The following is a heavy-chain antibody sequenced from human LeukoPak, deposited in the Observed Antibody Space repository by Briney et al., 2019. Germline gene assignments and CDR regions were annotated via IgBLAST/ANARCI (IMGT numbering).Heavy chain of an antibody. J-gene: IGHJ1*01. D-gene: IGHD6-19*01. V-gene: IGHV4-34*01. CDR3: ARKGSSPYSSGWYRGSRAEYFQH. Sequence: PSETLSLTCAVYGESFSGYYWSWIRQPPGKWLKWIGEINHSGSTNYNPSLKSRVTISVDTSKNQFSLKLSSVTAADTAVYYCARKGSSPYSSGWYRGSRAEYFQHWGQGTLVTVSS. CDR1: GESFSGYY. CDR2: INHSGST.